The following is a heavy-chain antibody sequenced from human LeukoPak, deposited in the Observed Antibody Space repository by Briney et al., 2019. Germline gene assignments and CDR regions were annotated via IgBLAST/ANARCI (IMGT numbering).Heavy chain of an antibody. CDR1: GFTFSSHG. J-gene: IGHJ4*02. CDR2: IYSGGST. Sequence: GGTLRLSCGASGFTFSSHGMNWVRQAPGKGLGWVSVIYSGGSTYYADSVKGRFTISRDNSKNTLYLQMNSLRAEDTAVYYCAASSGGYCSGGSCYGDGGDYWGQGTLVTVSS. D-gene: IGHD2-15*01. V-gene: IGHV3-66*01. CDR3: AASSGGYCSGGSCYGDGGDY.